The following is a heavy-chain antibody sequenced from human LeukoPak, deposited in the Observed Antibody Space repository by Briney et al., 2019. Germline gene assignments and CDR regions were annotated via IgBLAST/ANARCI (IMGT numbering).Heavy chain of an antibody. CDR2: IYDSGST. Sequence: SETLSLTCIVSGGSISSGGHPWSWIRQSPGKGLEWIGYIYDSGSTFYNPSLKSRVTMSIDRSNNQFSLKLSSVTAADTAVYYCARESNINNWFDPWGQGTLVTVSS. V-gene: IGHV4-30-2*06. CDR3: ARESNINNWFDP. D-gene: IGHD2/OR15-2a*01. CDR1: GGSISSGGHP. J-gene: IGHJ5*02.